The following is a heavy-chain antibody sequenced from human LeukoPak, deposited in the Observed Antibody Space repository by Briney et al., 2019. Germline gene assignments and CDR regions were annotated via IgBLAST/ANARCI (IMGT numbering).Heavy chain of an antibody. CDR1: GFTFTNYA. CDR2: VSGRDDST. J-gene: IGHJ4*02. D-gene: IGHD3-9*01. V-gene: IGHV3-23*01. Sequence: GGSLRLSCAASGFTFTNYAMYWVRQAPGRGLEGVSAVSGRDDSTYYADSVKGRFTISRDTSKNTLYLQMNSLRAEDTAVYYCAKWGDYDILTGYYDPDYWGQGTLVTVSS. CDR3: AKWGDYDILTGYYDPDY.